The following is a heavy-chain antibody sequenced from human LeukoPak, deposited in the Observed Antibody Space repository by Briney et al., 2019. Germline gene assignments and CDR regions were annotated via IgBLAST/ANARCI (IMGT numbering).Heavy chain of an antibody. V-gene: IGHV4-30-2*01. J-gene: IGHJ4*02. CDR3: ARALIFGVVYFDY. CDR1: GGSISSGGYS. CDR2: IYHSGST. D-gene: IGHD3-3*01. Sequence: PSETLSLTCAVSGGSISSGGYSWSWIRQPPGKGLEWIGYIYHSGSTYYNPSLKSRVTISVDRSKNQFSLKLSSVTAADTAVYYCARALIFGVVYFDYWGQGTLVTVSS.